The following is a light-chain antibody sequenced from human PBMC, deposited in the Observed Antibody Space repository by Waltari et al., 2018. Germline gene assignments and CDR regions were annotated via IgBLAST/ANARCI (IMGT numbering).Light chain of an antibody. J-gene: IGKJ4*01. Sequence: EIVLTQSPGTLYLSPGERATLSCRARQSVSNSYLAWYQQKPGQAPRLLHYGASNRATGIPDRFSGSGSGTDFTLTISRLEPEDFAMYYCQQYGSSPRTFGGGTKVEIK. V-gene: IGKV3-20*01. CDR1: QSVSNSY. CDR3: QQYGSSPRT. CDR2: GAS.